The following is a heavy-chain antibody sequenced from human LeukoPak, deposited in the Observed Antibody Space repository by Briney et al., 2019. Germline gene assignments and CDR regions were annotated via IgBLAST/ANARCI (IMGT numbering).Heavy chain of an antibody. D-gene: IGHD5-24*01. CDR3: ARDGRRVATKTTYPGY. Sequence: EASVKVSCKASGYTFTSYGISWVRQPPGQWLGWMGWISSYNGNTNYAQKLHDRGTMTTDTSTSTAYMWLSSLRSYDPPVYYCARDGRRVATKTTYPGYWGQGTLVTVSS. V-gene: IGHV1-18*01. J-gene: IGHJ4*02. CDR2: ISSYNGNT. CDR1: GYTFTSYG.